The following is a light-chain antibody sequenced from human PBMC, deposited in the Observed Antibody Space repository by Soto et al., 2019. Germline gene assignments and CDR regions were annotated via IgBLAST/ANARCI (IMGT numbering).Light chain of an antibody. CDR3: QQYAGSRIT. V-gene: IGKV3-20*01. CDR1: QTVNSR. CDR2: GAS. Sequence: EIVLTQSPATLSSSPGERATLSCRASQTVNSRLAWYQHKPGQAPRLLIYGASTRATGSPDRFSGSGSGTEFTLTINRLEPEDFAVYYCQQYAGSRITFGQGTRLEIK. J-gene: IGKJ5*01.